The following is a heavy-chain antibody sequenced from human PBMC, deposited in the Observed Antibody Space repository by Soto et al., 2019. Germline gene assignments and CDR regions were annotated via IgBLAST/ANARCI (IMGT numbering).Heavy chain of an antibody. V-gene: IGHV3-23*01. J-gene: IGHJ3*02. CDR1: GFTFSSYA. D-gene: IGHD3-22*01. CDR2: ISGSGGST. Sequence: PGGSLRLSCAASGFTFSSYAMSWVRQAPGKGLEWVSAISGSGGSTYYADSVKGRFTIPRDNSKNTLYLQMNSLRAEDTAVYYCAKNPQYYYDSSGYYPGAFDIWGQGTVVTVSS. CDR3: AKNPQYYYDSSGYYPGAFDI.